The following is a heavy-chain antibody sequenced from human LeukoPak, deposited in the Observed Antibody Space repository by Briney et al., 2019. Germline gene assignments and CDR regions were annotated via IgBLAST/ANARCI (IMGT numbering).Heavy chain of an antibody. V-gene: IGHV3-7*01. CDR1: GFPFSSYW. J-gene: IGHJ4*02. CDR2: IKQDGSDK. Sequence: HPGGSLRLSCAASGFPFSSYWMSWVRQAPGKRLEWVANIKQDGSDKYYVDSVKGRFTISRDNAKNSLYLQLNSLRADDTAVYYCARLTGTTGFDYWGQGTLVTVSS. D-gene: IGHD1-1*01. CDR3: ARLTGTTGFDY.